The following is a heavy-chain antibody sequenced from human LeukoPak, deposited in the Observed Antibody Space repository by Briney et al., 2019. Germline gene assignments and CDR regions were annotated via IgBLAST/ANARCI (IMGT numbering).Heavy chain of an antibody. CDR1: GYTFTGYY. V-gene: IGHV1-2*06. D-gene: IGHD4-17*01. CDR2: INPNSGGT. Sequence: ASVKVPCKASGYTFTGYYMHWVRQAPGQGLEWMGRINPNSGGTNYAQKFQGRITMTRDTSISTAYMELSRLRSDDTAVYYCARDRGYGDYFFDYWGQGTLVTVSS. J-gene: IGHJ4*02. CDR3: ARDRGYGDYFFDY.